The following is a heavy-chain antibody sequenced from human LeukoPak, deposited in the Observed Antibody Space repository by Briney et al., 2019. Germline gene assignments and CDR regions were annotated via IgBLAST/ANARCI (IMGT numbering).Heavy chain of an antibody. CDR3: AKDIAEDDYGVSGAFDI. V-gene: IGHV3-23*01. J-gene: IGHJ3*02. CDR1: GFMFSSYG. D-gene: IGHD4-17*01. CDR2: FSGIGGST. Sequence: PGGSLRLTCAASGFMFSSYGMSWVRQAPGKGLEWVASFSGIGGSTYYADSVRGRFTISRDNYKNILYLQMKSLRVEDTAVYYCAKDIAEDDYGVSGAFDIWGQGTMVTVSS.